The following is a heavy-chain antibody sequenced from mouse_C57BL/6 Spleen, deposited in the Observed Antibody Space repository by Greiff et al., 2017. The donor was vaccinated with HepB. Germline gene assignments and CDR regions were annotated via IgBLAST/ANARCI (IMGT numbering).Heavy chain of an antibody. Sequence: EVKLMVSGGGLVKPGGSLKLSCAASGFTLSDYGMHWVRQAPEKGLEWVAYISSGSSTNYYADTVKGRFTISSDNARNTLFLQMTSLRSEDTARYYCARGRYDGYYRYIDVWGTGTTVTVSS. CDR2: ISSGSSTN. D-gene: IGHD2-3*01. CDR1: GFTLSDYG. V-gene: IGHV5-17*01. J-gene: IGHJ1*03. CDR3: ARGRYDGYYRYIDV.